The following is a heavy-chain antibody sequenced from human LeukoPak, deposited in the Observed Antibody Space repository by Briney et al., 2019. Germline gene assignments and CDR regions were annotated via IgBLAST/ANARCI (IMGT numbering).Heavy chain of an antibody. CDR1: GASISTYY. J-gene: IGHJ5*02. CDR2: IYYSGST. Sequence: SETLSLTCTVSGASISTYYWSWIRQPPGKGLEWIGYIYYSGSTNYNPSLKSRLTISVDTSKNQFSLKLNSVTATDTAVYYCARGANWFDPWGQGPRSPSPQ. V-gene: IGHV4-59*01. CDR3: ARGANWFDP.